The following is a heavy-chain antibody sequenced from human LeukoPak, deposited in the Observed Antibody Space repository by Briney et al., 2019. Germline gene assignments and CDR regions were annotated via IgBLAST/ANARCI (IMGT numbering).Heavy chain of an antibody. Sequence: GGSLRLSCAASGFTFSTYDIHWVRQTTGRGLEWVSAIGTAGDTYYVDSVKGRFTISRESAKNSLYLQMNSLRAGDTAVYYCVRGIVRRGYFDYWGQGALVTVSS. CDR1: GFTFSTYD. CDR2: IGTAGDT. CDR3: VRGIVRRGYFDY. V-gene: IGHV3-13*01. J-gene: IGHJ4*02. D-gene: IGHD3-10*01.